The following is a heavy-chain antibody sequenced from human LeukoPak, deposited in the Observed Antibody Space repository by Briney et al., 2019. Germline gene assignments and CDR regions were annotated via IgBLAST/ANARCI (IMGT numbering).Heavy chain of an antibody. CDR1: GGSISSYY. Sequence: PSETLSLTCSVSGGSISSYYWSWIRQPPGKGPDCIGYIYYSGNTNYNPSLKSRVTISVDTSKNQLSLKLSSVTAADTAMYYCAKAGDFWSTYRNFDYWGQGTLVTVSS. D-gene: IGHD3-3*01. V-gene: IGHV4-59*01. CDR3: AKAGDFWSTYRNFDY. J-gene: IGHJ4*02. CDR2: IYYSGNT.